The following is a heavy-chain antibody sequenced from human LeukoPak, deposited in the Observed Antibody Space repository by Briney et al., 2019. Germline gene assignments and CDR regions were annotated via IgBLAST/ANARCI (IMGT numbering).Heavy chain of an antibody. CDR2: ISSSSSYI. Sequence: GGSLRLSCAASGFTFSSYSMNWVRQAPGKGLEWVSSISSSSSYIYYADSVKGRFTISRDNAKNSLYLQMNSLRAEDTAVYYCARDGVTMVRGRLDYWGQGTLVTVSS. V-gene: IGHV3-21*01. D-gene: IGHD3-10*01. J-gene: IGHJ4*02. CDR1: GFTFSSYS. CDR3: ARDGVTMVRGRLDY.